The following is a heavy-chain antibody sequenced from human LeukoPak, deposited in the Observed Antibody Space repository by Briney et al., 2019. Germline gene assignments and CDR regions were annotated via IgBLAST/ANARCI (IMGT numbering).Heavy chain of an antibody. Sequence: SETLSLTCNVSLYAITSGYYWGWIRQSPGKGLEWIGSMHHSGSTDYNPSLRSRVTISGDTSRNQFFLKLTSVTVADTAIYFCARGGGRVIFYRFDYWGQGRLVTVSS. V-gene: IGHV4-38-2*02. CDR3: ARGGGRVIFYRFDY. D-gene: IGHD3-22*01. J-gene: IGHJ4*02. CDR2: MHHSGST. CDR1: LYAITSGYY.